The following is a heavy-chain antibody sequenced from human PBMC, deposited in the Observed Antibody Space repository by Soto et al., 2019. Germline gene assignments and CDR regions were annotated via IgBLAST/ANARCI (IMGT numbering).Heavy chain of an antibody. Sequence: GGSLRLSCAASGFTFGDYAMHWVRQAPGKGLEWVSGISRDSSSIGYADSVKGRFTVSRDNSKNTLYLQMSSLRADDTALYYFAKDLGCNYGDAFDNWGQGTMVTVSS. CDR1: GFTFGDYA. J-gene: IGHJ3*02. CDR3: AKDLGCNYGDAFDN. CDR2: ISRDSSSI. D-gene: IGHD4-4*01. V-gene: IGHV3-9*01.